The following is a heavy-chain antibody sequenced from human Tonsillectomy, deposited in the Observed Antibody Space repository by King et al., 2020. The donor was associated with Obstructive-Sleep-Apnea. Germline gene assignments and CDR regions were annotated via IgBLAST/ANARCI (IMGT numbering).Heavy chain of an antibody. CDR1: GFTFSSYS. V-gene: IGHV3-21*01. Sequence: EVQLVESGGGLVKPGGSLRLSCAASGFTFSSYSMNWVRQAPGKGLEWFSSISSTSSYIYYADSVKGRFTISRDNAANSLYLQMNSLRAEDTAVYYCARAPDNDFWSGSGLGGGMDVWGQGTTVTVSS. CDR3: ARAPDNDFWSGSGLGGGMDV. D-gene: IGHD3-3*01. J-gene: IGHJ6*02. CDR2: ISSTSSYI.